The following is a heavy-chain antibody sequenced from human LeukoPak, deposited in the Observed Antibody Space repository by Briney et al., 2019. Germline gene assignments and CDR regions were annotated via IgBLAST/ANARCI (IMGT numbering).Heavy chain of an antibody. CDR1: GGSISSYY. V-gene: IGHV4-59*01. CDR2: IYYSGST. D-gene: IGHD3-22*01. Sequence: SETLSLTCTVSGGSISSYYWSWIRQPPGKGLEWIGYIYYSGSTNYNPSLKSRVTISVDTSKNQFSLKLSSVTAADTAVYYCARVPPYDSSGYYYGGMDVWGQGTTVTVSS. J-gene: IGHJ6*02. CDR3: ARVPPYDSSGYYYGGMDV.